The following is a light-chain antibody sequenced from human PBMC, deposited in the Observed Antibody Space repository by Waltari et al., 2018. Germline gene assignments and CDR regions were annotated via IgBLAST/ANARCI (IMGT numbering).Light chain of an antibody. CDR3: QQGNSYPLT. CDR2: YTN. Sequence: DIQMSQSPSSLSTSVGDRVTITCRASQGISNYLNWYQQKPGKAPELLIYYTNILASGLPSMFSRSGSGTEFSLTISSLQPEDFATYYCQQGNSYPLTFGGGTKVEIK. CDR1: QGISNY. V-gene: IGKV1-17*01. J-gene: IGKJ4*01.